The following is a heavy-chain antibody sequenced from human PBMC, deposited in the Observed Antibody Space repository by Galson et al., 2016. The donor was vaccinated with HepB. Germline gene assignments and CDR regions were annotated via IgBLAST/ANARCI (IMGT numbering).Heavy chain of an antibody. CDR2: ISGGGGNT. Sequence: SLRLSCAASGLTFSTYAMNWVRQAPGKGLEWVSGISGGGGNTYYADSVKGRFTISKDNSKNTLYLQMHSLRAGDTAVYYCAKVTTMIVVYYYAMDVWGQGTTVTVSS. CDR3: AKVTTMIVVYYYAMDV. V-gene: IGHV3-23*01. D-gene: IGHD3-22*01. J-gene: IGHJ6*02. CDR1: GLTFSTYA.